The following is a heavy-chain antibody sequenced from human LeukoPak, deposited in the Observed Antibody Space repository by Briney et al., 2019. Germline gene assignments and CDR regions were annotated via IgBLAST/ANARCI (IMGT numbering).Heavy chain of an antibody. D-gene: IGHD6-13*01. CDR1: GFTFSSYA. CDR2: ISGSGGST. CDR3: AKDSIKYSSSWSLDY. V-gene: IGHV3-23*01. Sequence: GGSLRLSCAASGFTFSSYAMSWVRQAPGKGLEWVSAISGSGGSTYYADSVKGRFTISRDNSKNTLYLQMNSLRAEDTAVYYCAKDSIKYSSSWSLDYWRQGTLVTVSS. J-gene: IGHJ4*02.